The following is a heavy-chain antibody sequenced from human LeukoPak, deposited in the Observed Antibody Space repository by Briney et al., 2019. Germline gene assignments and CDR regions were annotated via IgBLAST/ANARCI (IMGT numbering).Heavy chain of an antibody. V-gene: IGHV4-39*07. CDR1: GGSISSNSYY. Sequence: ETLSLTCTVSGGSISSNSYYWGWIRQPPGKGLEWIGSIYYSGSTYYNPSLKSRVTISVDTSKNQFSLKLSSVTAADTAVYYCARDGRAPRYYGMDVWGQGTTVTV. CDR2: IYYSGST. CDR3: ARDGRAPRYYGMDV. J-gene: IGHJ6*02.